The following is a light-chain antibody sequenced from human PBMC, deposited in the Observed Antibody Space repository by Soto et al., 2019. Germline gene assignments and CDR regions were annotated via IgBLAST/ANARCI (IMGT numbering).Light chain of an antibody. CDR2: EVS. CDR1: SSDVGGYNY. Sequence: QSALTQPASVSGSPGQSITISCTGTSSDVGGYNYVSWYQQHPGKAPKLMIYEVSNRPSGVSNRFSGSKSGNTASLTISGLQDEDEADYYCSSSTTSSHYVVFGGGTKLTVL. J-gene: IGLJ2*01. CDR3: SSSTTSSHYVV. V-gene: IGLV2-14*01.